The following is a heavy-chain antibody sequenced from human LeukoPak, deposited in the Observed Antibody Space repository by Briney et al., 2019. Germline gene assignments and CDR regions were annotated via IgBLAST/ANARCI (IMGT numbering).Heavy chain of an antibody. CDR2: ISSSSSYI. Sequence: GGSLRLSCAASGFTFSSYSMNWVRQAPGKGLEWVSSISSSSSYIYYADSVKGRFTISRDNAKNSLYLQMNSLRAEDTAVYYCARAFLTGYPHDGMKRIQGLYYFDYWGQGTLVTVSS. V-gene: IGHV3-21*01. CDR3: ARAFLTGYPHDGMKRIQGLYYFDY. CDR1: GFTFSSYS. D-gene: IGHD3-9*01. J-gene: IGHJ4*02.